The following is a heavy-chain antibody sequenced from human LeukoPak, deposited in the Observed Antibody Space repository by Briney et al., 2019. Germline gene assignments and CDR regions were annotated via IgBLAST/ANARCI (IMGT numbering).Heavy chain of an antibody. V-gene: IGHV4-34*01. CDR3: ARLSSGIASYYFDY. Sequence: PSETLSLTCAVYGGSFSGYYWSWIRQPPGKGLEWIGEINHSGSTNYNPSLKSRVTISVDTSKNQFPLKLSSVTAADTAVYYCARLSSGIASYYFDYWGQGTLVTVSS. CDR2: INHSGST. CDR1: GGSFSGYY. J-gene: IGHJ4*02. D-gene: IGHD6-13*01.